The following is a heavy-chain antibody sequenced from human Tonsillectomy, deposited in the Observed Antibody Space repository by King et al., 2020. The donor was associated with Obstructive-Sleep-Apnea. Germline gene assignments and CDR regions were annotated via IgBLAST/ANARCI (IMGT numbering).Heavy chain of an antibody. CDR1: GFAFTSYD. J-gene: IGHJ4*02. D-gene: IGHD2-8*01. Sequence: VQLVESGAEVKKPGASVKVSCKASGFAFTSYDINWVRQASGQGLEWMAWMNPNSGNTGYAQKFQGRVTLTRDTSISTAYMELSSLRSEDTAVYYCARWYGTRNTGFEGAGGYWGQGTLVTVSS. V-gene: IGHV1-8*01. CDR3: ARWYGTRNTGFEGAGGY. CDR2: MNPNSGNT.